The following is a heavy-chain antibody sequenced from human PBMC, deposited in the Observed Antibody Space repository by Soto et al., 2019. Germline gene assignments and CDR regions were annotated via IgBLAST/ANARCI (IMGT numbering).Heavy chain of an antibody. Sequence: ASVKVSCKASGYTFTSYYMHWVRQAPGQGLEWMGIINPSGGSTSYAQKFQGRVTMTRDTSTSTVYMELSSVTAADTAVYYCARGGYDFWSGLSENWFDPWGQGTLVTVSS. CDR2: INPSGGST. CDR1: GYTFTSYY. D-gene: IGHD3-3*01. V-gene: IGHV1-46*01. CDR3: ARGGYDFWSGLSENWFDP. J-gene: IGHJ5*02.